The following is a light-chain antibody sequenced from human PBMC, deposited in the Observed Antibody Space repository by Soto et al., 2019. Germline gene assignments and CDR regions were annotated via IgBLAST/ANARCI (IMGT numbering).Light chain of an antibody. Sequence: ILMTQSPATLSVSPGERATPSCRASQSVSNNLAGYQQKPGQAPRLLIYDASTRATGIPARFSGSGSGTEFTLTISGLQSEDFAVYYCQQYNNWPPWTFGQGTKVEIK. CDR2: DAS. J-gene: IGKJ1*01. CDR1: QSVSNN. CDR3: QQYNNWPPWT. V-gene: IGKV3-15*01.